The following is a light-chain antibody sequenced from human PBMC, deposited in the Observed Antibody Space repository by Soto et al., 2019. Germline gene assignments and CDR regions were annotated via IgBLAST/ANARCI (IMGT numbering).Light chain of an antibody. V-gene: IGKV3D-20*02. J-gene: IGKJ4*01. CDR2: DAS. CDR3: QQRNKWPPVT. Sequence: EIVLTQSPGTLSLSPGGRATVACRASQTVRNNYLAWYQQKPGQAPRLLIYDASSRATGIPDRFSGSGSGTDFTLTISSLEPEDFAVYYCQQRNKWPPVTFGGGTKVDI. CDR1: QTVRNNY.